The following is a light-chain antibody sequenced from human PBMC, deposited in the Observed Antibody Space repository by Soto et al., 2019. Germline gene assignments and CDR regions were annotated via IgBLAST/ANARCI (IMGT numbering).Light chain of an antibody. CDR1: QNIERY. J-gene: IGKJ2*01. Sequence: DIQMTQSPASLSASIGDAITISFLASQNIERYLNWYQQKEGRAPQLLMFAAANLESGVPSRFRGSGSGTDFTLTISSLQPEDFATYYCQQTHSTIHSFGQGTKVDIK. CDR2: AAA. CDR3: QQTHSTIHS. V-gene: IGKV1-39*01.